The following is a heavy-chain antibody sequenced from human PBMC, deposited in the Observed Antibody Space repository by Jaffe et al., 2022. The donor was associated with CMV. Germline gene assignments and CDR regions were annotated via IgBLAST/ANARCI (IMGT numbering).Heavy chain of an antibody. CDR1: GGSFSGYY. Sequence: QVQLQQWGAGLLKPSETLSLTCAVYGGSFSGYYWSWIRQPPGKGLEWIGEINHSGSTNYNPSLKSRVTISVDTSKNQFSLKLSSVTAADTAVYYCARGRGITMVRGTKLSPWGQGTLVTVSS. V-gene: IGHV4-34*01. CDR2: INHSGST. D-gene: IGHD3-10*01. CDR3: ARGRGITMVRGTKLSP. J-gene: IGHJ5*02.